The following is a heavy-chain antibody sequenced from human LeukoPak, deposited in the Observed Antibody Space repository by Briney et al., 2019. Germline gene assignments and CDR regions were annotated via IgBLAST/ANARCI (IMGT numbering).Heavy chain of an antibody. CDR2: ISAYNGNT. Sequence: GASVNVSCKASGYTFTSYGISWVRQAPGQGLEWMGWISAYNGNTNYPQTLQGRVTMTTDTSTSTAYMELRGLRSDDTAVYYCARTDYDFWSGYSFWFDPWGQGTLVTVSS. CDR1: GYTFTSYG. D-gene: IGHD3-3*01. CDR3: ARTDYDFWSGYSFWFDP. J-gene: IGHJ5*02. V-gene: IGHV1-18*01.